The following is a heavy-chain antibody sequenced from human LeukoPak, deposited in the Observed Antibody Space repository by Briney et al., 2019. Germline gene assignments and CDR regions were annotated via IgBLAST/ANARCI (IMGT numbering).Heavy chain of an antibody. CDR3: ARGDYGGLDLDY. J-gene: IGHJ4*02. D-gene: IGHD4/OR15-4a*01. V-gene: IGHV1-2*06. CDR1: GYIFTDYH. Sequence: GASVKVSCKASGYIFTDYHMHWVRQAPGQGLEWMGRINTNFGGTNYAQNFQGRVTMTRDTSISTAYMELSRLRSDDTAIYYCARGDYGGLDLDYWGQGTLVTVSS. CDR2: INTNFGGT.